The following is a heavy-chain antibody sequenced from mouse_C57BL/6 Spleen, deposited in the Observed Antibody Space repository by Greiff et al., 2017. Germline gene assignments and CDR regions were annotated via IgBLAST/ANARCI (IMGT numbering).Heavy chain of an antibody. Sequence: VQLKESGPELVKPGASVKMSCKASGYTFTDYNMHWVKQSHGKSLEWIGYINPNNGGTSYNQKFKGKATLTVNKSSSTAYMELRSLTSEDSAVYYWARAPVGYFDVWGTGTTVTVSS. CDR1: GYTFTDYN. V-gene: IGHV1-22*01. CDR3: ARAPVGYFDV. CDR2: INPNNGGT. J-gene: IGHJ1*03.